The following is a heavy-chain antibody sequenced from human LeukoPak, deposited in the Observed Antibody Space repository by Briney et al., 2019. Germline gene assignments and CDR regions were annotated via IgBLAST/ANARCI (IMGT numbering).Heavy chain of an antibody. V-gene: IGHV3-9*01. CDR2: ISWNSGSI. Sequence: PGRSLRLSCAASGFTFDDYATHWVRQAPGKGLEWVAGISWNSGSIAYGDSVKGRFAISRDNAKNSLYLQMNSLRAEDTALYYCEKDMSSGEAGLGHWGQETLVTVSS. CDR3: EKDMSSGEAGLGH. J-gene: IGHJ4*02. CDR1: GFTFDDYA. D-gene: IGHD3-16*01.